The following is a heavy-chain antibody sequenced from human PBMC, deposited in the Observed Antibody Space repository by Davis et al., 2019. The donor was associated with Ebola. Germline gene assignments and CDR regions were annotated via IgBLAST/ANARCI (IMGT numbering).Heavy chain of an antibody. CDR2: ISYDGSNK. V-gene: IGHV3-30*03. CDR3: ARDLGVTGTFDY. CDR1: GFTFSSYG. D-gene: IGHD3-3*01. Sequence: GESLKISCAASGFTFSSYGMHWVRQAPGKGLEWVAVISYDGSNKYYADSVKGRFTISRDNSKNTLYLQMNSLRAEDTAVYYCARDLGVTGTFDYWGQGTLVTVSS. J-gene: IGHJ4*02.